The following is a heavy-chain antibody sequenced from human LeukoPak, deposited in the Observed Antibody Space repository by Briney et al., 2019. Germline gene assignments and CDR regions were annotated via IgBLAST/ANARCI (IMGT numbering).Heavy chain of an antibody. J-gene: IGHJ3*01. D-gene: IGHD3-9*01. CDR2: ISNDGSNE. Sequence: GKSLRLSCVASGFSFREYPIHWVRQAPGKGLEWVAVISNDGSNEYDAEFVKGRFTMSRDNSKNTVFLDMNNLRTEDTAVYYCARAQISIISSGQYLDVWGQGTLVTVSS. CDR3: ARAQISIISSGQYLDV. V-gene: IGHV3-30-3*01. CDR1: GFSFREYP.